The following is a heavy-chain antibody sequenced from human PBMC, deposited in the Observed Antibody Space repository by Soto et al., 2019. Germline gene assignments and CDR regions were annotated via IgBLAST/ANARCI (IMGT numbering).Heavy chain of an antibody. Sequence: ASVKVSCKASGYTFTGYYIHWVRQAPGQGLEWMGWINPNNGDTNYAQKFQGRVSMTRDTSTSTAYLELSSLSFDDTAVYYCARHSGYDNVFEYCVQATLVTVAS. J-gene: IGHJ4*02. D-gene: IGHD5-12*01. CDR3: ARHSGYDNVFEY. V-gene: IGHV1-2*02. CDR1: GYTFTGYY. CDR2: INPNNGDT.